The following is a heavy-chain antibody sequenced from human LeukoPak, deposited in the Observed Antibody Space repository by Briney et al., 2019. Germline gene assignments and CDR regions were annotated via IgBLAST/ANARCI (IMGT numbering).Heavy chain of an antibody. D-gene: IGHD6-19*01. CDR2: TYYRSKWYN. Sequence: SQTLSLTCAISGDSVSSNSAAWNCIRQSPSRGLECLGRTYYRSKWYNDYAVSVKSRITINPDTSKNQFSLQLNSVTPEDMAVYYCARSTLDSSGWLPFDPWGQGTLVTVSS. CDR3: ARSTLDSSGWLPFDP. V-gene: IGHV6-1*01. CDR1: GDSVSSNSAA. J-gene: IGHJ5*02.